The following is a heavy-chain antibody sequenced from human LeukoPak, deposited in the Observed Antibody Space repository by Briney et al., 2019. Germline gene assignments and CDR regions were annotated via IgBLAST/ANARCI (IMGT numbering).Heavy chain of an antibody. D-gene: IGHD3-3*01. J-gene: IGHJ4*02. CDR2: INAGNGDT. Sequence: GASVKVSCKASGYTFTNYAVNWLRQALGQRLEWMGWINAGNGDTKFSQNYQARVTITRDASASTAYMELSSLTSEDTAVYFCARGLWSAHRREYYFDSWGQGTLVTVSS. V-gene: IGHV1-3*01. CDR1: GYTFTNYA. CDR3: ARGLWSAHRREYYFDS.